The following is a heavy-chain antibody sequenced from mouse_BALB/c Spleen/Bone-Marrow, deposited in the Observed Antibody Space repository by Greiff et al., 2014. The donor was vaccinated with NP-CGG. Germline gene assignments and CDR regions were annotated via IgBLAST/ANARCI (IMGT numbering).Heavy chain of an antibody. CDR3: AREDYYGSSYGDY. D-gene: IGHD1-1*01. CDR2: ILPGSGST. J-gene: IGHJ2*01. V-gene: IGHV1-9*01. CDR1: GYTFSSYW. Sequence: VQLQESGAELMKPGASVKISCKATGYTFSSYWIEWVKQRPGHGLEWIGEILPGSGSTNYNEEFKGKATFTADTSSNTAYMQLSSLTSEDSAVYYCAREDYYGSSYGDYWGQGTTLTVSS.